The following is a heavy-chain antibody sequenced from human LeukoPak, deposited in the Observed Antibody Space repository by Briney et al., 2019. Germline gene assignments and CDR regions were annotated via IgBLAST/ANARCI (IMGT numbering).Heavy chain of an antibody. CDR1: GFTFDDYA. CDR2: ISWNSGSI. J-gene: IGHJ6*02. V-gene: IGHV3-9*01. D-gene: IGHD2-15*01. CDR3: AKEISGGDGMDV. Sequence: GRSLRLSCAASGFTFDDYAMHWVRQAPGKGLEWVSGISWNSGSIGYADSVKGRFTISRDNAKNSLYLQMNSLRAEDTALYYCAKEISGGDGMDVRGQGTTVTVSS.